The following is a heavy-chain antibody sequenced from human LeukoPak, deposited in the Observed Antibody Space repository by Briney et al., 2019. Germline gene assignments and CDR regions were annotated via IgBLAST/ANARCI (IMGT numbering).Heavy chain of an antibody. Sequence: SETLSLTCTVSGGSMSSTSYYWGWIRQPPGKGLQWIGPIYYSGNTYYTPSLKSRVTMSVDTSKNQFSLRLSSVTAADTAVFYCARLSPYSYDSSGASADYYAMDVWGQGTTVTVSS. CDR3: ARLSPYSYDSSGASADYYAMDV. D-gene: IGHD3-22*01. V-gene: IGHV4-39*01. CDR1: GGSMSSTSYY. J-gene: IGHJ6*02. CDR2: IYYSGNT.